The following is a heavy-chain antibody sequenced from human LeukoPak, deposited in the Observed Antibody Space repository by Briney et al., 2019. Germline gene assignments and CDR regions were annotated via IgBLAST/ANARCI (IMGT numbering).Heavy chain of an antibody. V-gene: IGHV4-31*03. Sequence: SETLSLTCTVSGGSISSGGYYWSWIRQHPGKGLEWIGYIYYSGSTYYNPSLKSRVTISVDTSKNQFSLKLSSVTAADTAVYYCARYYGSGSYAVDYWGQGTLATVSS. J-gene: IGHJ4*02. D-gene: IGHD3-10*01. CDR2: IYYSGST. CDR3: ARYYGSGSYAVDY. CDR1: GGSISSGGYY.